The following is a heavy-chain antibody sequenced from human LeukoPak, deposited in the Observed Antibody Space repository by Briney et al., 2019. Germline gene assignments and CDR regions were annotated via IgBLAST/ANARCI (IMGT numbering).Heavy chain of an antibody. CDR2: IYRDNEK. Sequence: SGPALVKPTQTLTLTCTFSGFSLSTNEVGVGWVRQPPGKALEWLTLIYRDNEKRFSSSLRNRLTTDKDTSKNQVILTMTNMEPVDTATYHCVRGRISTWYLDLWGRGTLVTVSS. J-gene: IGHJ2*01. CDR3: VRGRISTWYLDL. V-gene: IGHV2-5*02. CDR1: GFSLSTNEVG. D-gene: IGHD2-2*01.